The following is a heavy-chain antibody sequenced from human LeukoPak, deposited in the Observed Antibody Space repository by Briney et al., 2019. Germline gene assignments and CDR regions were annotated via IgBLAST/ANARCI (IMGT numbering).Heavy chain of an antibody. CDR3: ATLIRYGGKGF. D-gene: IGHD2-15*01. CDR2: ISDDGSNE. J-gene: IGHJ4*02. CDR1: GFTFSSFA. Sequence: GRPLRLSCAASGFTFSSFAMQWVRQAPGKGLEWVALISDDGSNEYYADSVRGRFAISRDNSKNTLHLQMNSLRPEDTALYYCATLIRYGGKGFWGQGTLVTVSS. V-gene: IGHV3-30*03.